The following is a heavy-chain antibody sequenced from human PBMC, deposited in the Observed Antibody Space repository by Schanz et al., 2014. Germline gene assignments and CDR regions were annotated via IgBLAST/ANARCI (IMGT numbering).Heavy chain of an antibody. CDR1: GFTFSSYA. V-gene: IGHV3-30-3*01. CDR2: ISYDGRNK. D-gene: IGHD3-9*01. CDR3: ARDSRPNYDFLTAYYSIDY. Sequence: QVQLVESGGGVVQPGRSLRLSCAASGFTFSSYAMHWVRQAPGKGLEWVAVISYDGRNKYYADSVKGRFTISRDNAKNTLYLQMNSLRAEDTAVYYCARDSRPNYDFLTAYYSIDYWGRGTLVTVSS. J-gene: IGHJ4*02.